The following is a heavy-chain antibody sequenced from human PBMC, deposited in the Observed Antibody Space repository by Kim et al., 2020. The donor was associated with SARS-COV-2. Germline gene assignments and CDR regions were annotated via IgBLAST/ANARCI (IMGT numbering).Heavy chain of an antibody. V-gene: IGHV1-69*13. J-gene: IGHJ4*02. D-gene: IGHD2-15*01. Sequence: SVKVSCKASGGTFSSYAISWVRQAPGQGLEWMGGIIPIFGTANYAQKFQGRVTITADESTSTAYMELSSLRSEDTAVYYCASPGGYCSGGSCSLNDYWGQGTLVTVSS. CDR1: GGTFSSYA. CDR3: ASPGGYCSGGSCSLNDY. CDR2: IIPIFGTA.